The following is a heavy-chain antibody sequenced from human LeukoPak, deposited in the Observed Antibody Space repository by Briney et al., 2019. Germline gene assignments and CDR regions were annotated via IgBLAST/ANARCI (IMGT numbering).Heavy chain of an antibody. CDR1: GVTFSSYE. D-gene: IGHD3-10*01. J-gene: IGHJ4*02. Sequence: PGGSLRLSCAASGVTFSSYEMNWVRQAPGKGLEWVSYISSRGSTIYYADSGKGRFTISRDNAKNSLYLQMNSLRSDDTAVYYCARNRGLLPDDYRGQGTLLTVSS. CDR3: ARNRGLLPDDY. V-gene: IGHV3-48*03. CDR2: ISSRGSTI.